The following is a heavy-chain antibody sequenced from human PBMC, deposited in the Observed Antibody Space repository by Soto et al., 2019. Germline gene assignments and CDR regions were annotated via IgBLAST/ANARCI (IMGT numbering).Heavy chain of an antibody. CDR1: GGTFSSYA. J-gene: IGHJ6*02. Sequence: QVQLVQSGAEVKKPGSSVKVSCKASGGTFSSYAISWVRQAPGQGLEWMGGIIPIFGTANYAQKFQGRVTITADESTSTAYMGLRSLRSEDTAVYYGARGLYDYVWGSPPVYYGMDVWGQGTTVTVSS. D-gene: IGHD3-16*01. V-gene: IGHV1-69*01. CDR2: IIPIFGTA. CDR3: ARGLYDYVWGSPPVYYGMDV.